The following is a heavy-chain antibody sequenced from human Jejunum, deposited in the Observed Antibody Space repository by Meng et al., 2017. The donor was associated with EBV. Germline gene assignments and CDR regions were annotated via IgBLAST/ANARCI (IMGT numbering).Heavy chain of an antibody. CDR1: GYPFTSFG. CDR3: ARVRPGGGWFDP. Sequence: VRVWQVGSWLKKPGASVKVSCKASGYPFTSFGINWVRQAPGQGLEWMGWINTNTGYPTYAQDFTGRFVFSLDTSVSTAYLQITSLSTEDNAVYYCARVRPGGGWFDPWGQGTLVTVFS. V-gene: IGHV7-4-1*02. D-gene: IGHD2-8*02. CDR2: INTNTGYP. J-gene: IGHJ5*02.